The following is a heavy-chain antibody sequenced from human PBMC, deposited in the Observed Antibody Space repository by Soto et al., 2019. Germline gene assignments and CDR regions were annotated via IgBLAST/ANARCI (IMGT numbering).Heavy chain of an antibody. J-gene: IGHJ5*02. D-gene: IGHD4-17*01. CDR2: INVWDGNT. CDR1: GGTFSSYA. CDR3: ARADYGENNWLDP. Sequence: ASVKVSCKASGGTFSSYAISWVRQAPGQGLEWMGWINVWDGNTNYAQKFQGRVTLTTDTSTNTAHVELRSLRSDDTATYYCARADYGENNWLDPWGQGTQVTVSS. V-gene: IGHV1-18*01.